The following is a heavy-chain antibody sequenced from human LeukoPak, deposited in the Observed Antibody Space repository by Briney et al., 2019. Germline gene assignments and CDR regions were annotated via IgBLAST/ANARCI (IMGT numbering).Heavy chain of an antibody. CDR2: ISSSSSYI. J-gene: IGHJ4*02. CDR1: GFTFSSYS. CDR3: ARDFVVVTAIHDY. D-gene: IGHD2-21*02. V-gene: IGHV3-21*01. Sequence: PGGSLRLSCAASGFTFSSYSMNWVRQAPGKGLEWVSSISSSSSYIYYADSVKGRFTISRDNAKNSLYLQMNSLRAEDTAVYYCARDFVVVTAIHDYWGQGTLVTVSS.